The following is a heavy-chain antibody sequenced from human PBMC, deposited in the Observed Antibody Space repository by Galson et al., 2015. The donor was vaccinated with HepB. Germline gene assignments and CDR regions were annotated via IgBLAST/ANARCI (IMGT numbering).Heavy chain of an antibody. CDR3: ARRDNLSGTPYDY. D-gene: IGHD1-1*01. Sequence: SVKVSCKASGYTFSNYYIHWVRQAPGQGLEWMGVINPTGGSTNYAQKMQGRVTMTRDTSTSTVYMELSSLRSEDTAVYYCARRDNLSGTPYDYWGQGTLVTVSS. CDR2: INPTGGST. V-gene: IGHV1-46*04. J-gene: IGHJ4*02. CDR1: GYTFSNYY.